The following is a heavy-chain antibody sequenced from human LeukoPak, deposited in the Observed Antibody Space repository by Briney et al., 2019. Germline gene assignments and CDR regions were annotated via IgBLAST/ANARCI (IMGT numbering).Heavy chain of an antibody. CDR1: GGSISSSSYY. V-gene: IGHV4-39*02. D-gene: IGHD2-8*01. J-gene: IGHJ3*02. Sequence: SETLSLTCTVSGGSISSSSYYWGWIRQPPGKGLEWIGSIYYSGSTYYNPSLKSRVTISVDTSKNQFSLKLSSVTAAGTAVYYCARERANERPPDAFDIWGQGTMVTVSS. CDR2: IYYSGST. CDR3: ARERANERPPDAFDI.